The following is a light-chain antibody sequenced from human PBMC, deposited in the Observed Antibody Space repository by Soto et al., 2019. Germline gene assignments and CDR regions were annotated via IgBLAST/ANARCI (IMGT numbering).Light chain of an antibody. CDR2: GAS. Sequence: EIVMTQSPATLSVSPGERATLSCRASQYIISNLAWYQQKAGQAPRLLIYGASTRATGIPARFSGSGSGTEFTLTISRLEPEDFAVYHCQQYGSSPLITFGQGTRLEIK. V-gene: IGKV3-15*01. J-gene: IGKJ5*01. CDR3: QQYGSSPLIT. CDR1: QYIISN.